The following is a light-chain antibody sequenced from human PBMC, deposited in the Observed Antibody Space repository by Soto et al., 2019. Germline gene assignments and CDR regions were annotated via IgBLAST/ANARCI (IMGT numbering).Light chain of an antibody. V-gene: IGKV3-20*01. CDR1: QSVSSSY. Sequence: EIVLTQSPGTLSLSPGERATLSCRASQSVSSSYLAWYQQKPGQAPRLLIYGASSRATGIPDRFSGSGSGTDFTLTISRLEPEDFAVYYCQQYGSSLWTLGQETKVDIK. J-gene: IGKJ1*01. CDR3: QQYGSSLWT. CDR2: GAS.